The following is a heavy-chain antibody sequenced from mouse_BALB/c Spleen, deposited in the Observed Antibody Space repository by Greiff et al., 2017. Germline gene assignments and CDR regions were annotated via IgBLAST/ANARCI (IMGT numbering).Heavy chain of an antibody. CDR3: ARDKNYGSSYRYAMDY. J-gene: IGHJ4*01. V-gene: IGHV7-3*02. Sequence: EVQLVESGGGLVQPGGSLRLSCATSGFTFTDYYMSWVRQPPGKALEWLGFIRNKANGYTTEYSASVKGRFTISRDNSQSILYLQMNTLRAEDSATYYCARDKNYGSSYRYAMDYWGQGTSVTVSS. CDR2: IRNKANGYTT. CDR1: GFTFTDYY. D-gene: IGHD1-1*01.